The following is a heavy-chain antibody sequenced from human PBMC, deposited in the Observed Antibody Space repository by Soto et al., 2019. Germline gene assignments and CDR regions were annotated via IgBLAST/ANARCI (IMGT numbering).Heavy chain of an antibody. Sequence: PGGSLRLSCTASGFTFGDYAMSWFRQAPGKGLEWVGFIRSKAYGGTTKYAASVKGRFTISRDDSKSIAYLQMNSLKTEDTAVYYCASDQHDYGATRFAYWGQGTPVTVSS. CDR3: ASDQHDYGATRFAY. CDR2: IRSKAYGGTT. D-gene: IGHD4-17*01. V-gene: IGHV3-49*03. CDR1: GFTFGDYA. J-gene: IGHJ4*02.